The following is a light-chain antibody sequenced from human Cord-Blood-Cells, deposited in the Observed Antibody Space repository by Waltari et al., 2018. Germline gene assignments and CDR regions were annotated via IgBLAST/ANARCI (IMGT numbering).Light chain of an antibody. J-gene: IGKJ4*01. Sequence: EIVLTPSPATLSLSPGERATLSCRASQSVSSYLAWYQQKPGQAPRLLIYDASNSATGIPARFSGSGSGTDFTLTISSLEPEDFAVYYCQQRSNWPPALTFGGGTKVEIK. CDR3: QQRSNWPPALT. CDR2: DAS. CDR1: QSVSSY. V-gene: IGKV3-11*01.